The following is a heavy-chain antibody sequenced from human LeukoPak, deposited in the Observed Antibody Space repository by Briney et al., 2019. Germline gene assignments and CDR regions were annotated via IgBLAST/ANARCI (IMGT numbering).Heavy chain of an antibody. V-gene: IGHV4-30-4*01. Sequence: PSETLSLTCNVSGGSISSGDYFWNWIRQPPGKGLEWLGYIHYTGSTYYNPSLQSRVTMSVDTSKNQFSLRLSSVTAADTAIYYCARVGRGAAAGKDYWGQGTLATVSS. CDR2: IHYTGST. CDR3: ARVGRGAAAGKDY. CDR1: GGSISSGDYF. D-gene: IGHD6-13*01. J-gene: IGHJ4*02.